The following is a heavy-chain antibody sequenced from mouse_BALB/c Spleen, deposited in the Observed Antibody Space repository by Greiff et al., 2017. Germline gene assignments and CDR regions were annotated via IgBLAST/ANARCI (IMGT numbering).Heavy chain of an antibody. V-gene: IGHV1-5*01. D-gene: IGHD2-10*01. J-gene: IGHJ4*01. CDR3: TRSYYDYDAMDY. CDR2: IYPGNSDT. Sequence: VQLQQSGTVLARPGASVKMSCKASGYTFTSYWMHWVKQRPGQGLEWIGAIYPGNSDTSYNQKFKGKAKLTAVTSTSTAYMELSSLTNEDSAVYYCTRSYYDYDAMDYWGQGTSVTVSS. CDR1: GYTFTSYW.